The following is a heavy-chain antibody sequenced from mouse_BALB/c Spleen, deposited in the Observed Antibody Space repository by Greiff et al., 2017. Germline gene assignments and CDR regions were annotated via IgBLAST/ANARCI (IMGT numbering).Heavy chain of an antibody. Sequence: VQLQQPGAELVKPGAPVKLSCKASGYTFTSYWMNWVKQRPGRGLEWIGRIDPSDSETHYNQKFKDKATLTVDKSSSTAYIQLSSLTSEDSAVYYCARLITTRGYAMDYWGQGTSVTVAS. J-gene: IGHJ4*01. CDR2: IDPSDSET. CDR1: GYTFTSYW. CDR3: ARLITTRGYAMDY. D-gene: IGHD2-4*01. V-gene: IGHV1-69*02.